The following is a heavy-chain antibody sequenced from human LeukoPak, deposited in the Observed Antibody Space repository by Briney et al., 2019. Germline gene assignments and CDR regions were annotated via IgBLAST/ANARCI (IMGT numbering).Heavy chain of an antibody. CDR1: GYTFTSYG. Sequence: ASVKVSCKASGYTFTSYGISWVRQAPGQGLEWMGWISAYNGNTNYAQKLQGRVTMTTDTSTSTAYMELRSLRSEDTAVYYCARAAVPDSSSWYDTGYYYGMDVWGQGTTVTVSS. D-gene: IGHD6-13*01. CDR2: ISAYNGNT. V-gene: IGHV1-18*01. CDR3: ARAAVPDSSSWYDTGYYYGMDV. J-gene: IGHJ6*02.